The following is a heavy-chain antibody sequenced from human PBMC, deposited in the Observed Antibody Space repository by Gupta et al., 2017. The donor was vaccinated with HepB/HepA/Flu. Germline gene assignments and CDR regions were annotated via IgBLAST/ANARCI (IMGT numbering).Heavy chain of an antibody. CDR2: INHSGST. V-gene: IGHV4-34*01. Sequence: QVQLQQWGAGLLKPSETLSLTCADYGGSFSGYYWSWIRPPPGKGLEWIGEINHSGSTNYNPSLKSRVTISVDTSKNQFSLKLSSVTAADTAVYYCARTSGSAVAGTIGWFDPWGQGTLVTVSS. CDR3: ARTSGSAVAGTIGWFDP. D-gene: IGHD6-19*01. J-gene: IGHJ5*02. CDR1: GGSFSGYY.